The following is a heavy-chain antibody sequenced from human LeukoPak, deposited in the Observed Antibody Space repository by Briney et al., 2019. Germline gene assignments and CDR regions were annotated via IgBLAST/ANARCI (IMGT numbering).Heavy chain of an antibody. CDR2: IKEDGSEK. V-gene: IGHV3-7*01. D-gene: IGHD3-16*02. J-gene: IGHJ6*03. CDR1: GGSISSSSYY. Sequence: ETLSLTCTVSGGSISSSSYYWGWIRQPPGKGLEWVANIKEDGSEKYYVDSVKGRFTMSRDNAKNSVYLQMNRLRVEDTAVYYCARRSYRGVIGLYYYYYMDVWGKGTPVTVSS. CDR3: ARRSYRGVIGLYYYYYMDV.